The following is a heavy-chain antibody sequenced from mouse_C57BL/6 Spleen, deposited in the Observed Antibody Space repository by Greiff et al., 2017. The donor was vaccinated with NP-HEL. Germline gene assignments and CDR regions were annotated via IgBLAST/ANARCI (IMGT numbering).Heavy chain of an antibody. CDR3: ARLITTVVATGNWYFDV. CDR1: GFTFSSYG. J-gene: IGHJ1*03. Sequence: EVQLVESGGDLVKPGGSLKLSCAASGFTFSSYGMSWVRQTPDKRLEWVATISSGGSYTYYPDSVKGRFTISRDNAKNTLYLQMSSLKSEDTAMYYCARLITTVVATGNWYFDVWGTGTTVTVSS. V-gene: IGHV5-6*01. D-gene: IGHD1-1*01. CDR2: ISSGGSYT.